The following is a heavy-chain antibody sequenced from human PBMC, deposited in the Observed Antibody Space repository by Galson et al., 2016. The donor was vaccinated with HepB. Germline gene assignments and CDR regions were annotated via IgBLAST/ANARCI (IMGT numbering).Heavy chain of an antibody. CDR3: GSGIED. CDR2: INSDGDTT. D-gene: IGHD2-15*01. Sequence: SLRLSCAASGFTFTNYWMHWVRQAPGKGLVWVSGINSDGDTTYYADSVSGRFTISRDNAKNTLYMQLNSMRAEDTAVYFCGSGIEDWGQGTLVAVSS. V-gene: IGHV3-74*01. J-gene: IGHJ4*02. CDR1: GFTFTNYW.